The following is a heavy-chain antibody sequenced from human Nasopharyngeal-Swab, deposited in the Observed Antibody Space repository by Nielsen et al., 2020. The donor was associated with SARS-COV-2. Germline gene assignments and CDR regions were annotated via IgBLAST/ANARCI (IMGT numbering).Heavy chain of an antibody. CDR2: IKQDGSEK. Sequence: GGSLRLSCAASGFTFSSNWMSWVRQAPGKGLEWVANIKQDGSEKYYVDSVKGRFTISRDNAKNSLYLQMNSLRAEDTAVYYCARDPITMVQGGLNWFDPWGQGTLVTVSS. D-gene: IGHD3-10*01. CDR1: GFTFSSNW. V-gene: IGHV3-7*03. CDR3: ARDPITMVQGGLNWFDP. J-gene: IGHJ5*02.